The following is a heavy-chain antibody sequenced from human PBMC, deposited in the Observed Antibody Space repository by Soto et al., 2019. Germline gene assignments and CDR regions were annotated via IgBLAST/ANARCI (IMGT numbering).Heavy chain of an antibody. D-gene: IGHD2-21*02. CDR2: ISAYNGNT. Sequence: GASVKVSCKASGYTFTSYGISWVRQAPGQGLEWMGWISAYNGNTNYAQKLQGRVTMTTDTSTSTAYMELRSLRSDDTAVYYCARGEKIIVVVTADPEILGGMDVWGQGTTVTVSS. V-gene: IGHV1-18*01. J-gene: IGHJ6*02. CDR3: ARGEKIIVVVTADPEILGGMDV. CDR1: GYTFTSYG.